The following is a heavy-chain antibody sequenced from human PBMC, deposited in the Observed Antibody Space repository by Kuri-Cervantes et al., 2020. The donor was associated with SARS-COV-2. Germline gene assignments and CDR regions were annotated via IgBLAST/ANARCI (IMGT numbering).Heavy chain of an antibody. V-gene: IGHV4-39*07. J-gene: IGHJ4*02. Sequence: GSLRLSCTVSGGSISSSSYYWGWIRQPPGKGLEWIGSIYYSGSTYYNPSLKSRVTISVDTSKNQFSLKLSSVTAADTAVYYCGRVGATNPVVDYWGQGTLVTVSS. CDR3: GRVGATNPVVDY. CDR1: GGSISSSSYY. D-gene: IGHD1-26*01. CDR2: IYYSGST.